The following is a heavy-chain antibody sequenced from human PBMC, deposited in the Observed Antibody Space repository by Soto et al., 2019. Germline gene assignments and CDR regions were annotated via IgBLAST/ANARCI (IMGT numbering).Heavy chain of an antibody. CDR3: ARGGSLWFGELSAYYYGMDV. CDR1: GYTFTSYA. D-gene: IGHD3-10*01. CDR2: INADNGNT. V-gene: IGHV1-3*01. J-gene: IGHJ6*02. Sequence: ASVKVSCKASGYTFTSYAMHWVRQAPGQRLEWMGWINADNGNTKYSQKFQGRVTMSTDTSTSTAYMELRSLRSDDTAVYYCARGGSLWFGELSAYYYGMDVWGQGTTVTVSS.